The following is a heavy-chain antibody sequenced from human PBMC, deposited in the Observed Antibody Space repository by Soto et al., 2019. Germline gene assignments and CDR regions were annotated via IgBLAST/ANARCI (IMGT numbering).Heavy chain of an antibody. CDR2: ISAYNGNT. D-gene: IGHD4-17*01. CDR3: ARDRDDYGDYAAFDI. CDR1: GYTFTSYG. J-gene: IGHJ3*02. V-gene: IGHV1-18*01. Sequence: VSVKVSCKASGYTFTSYGISWVRQAPGQGLEWMGWISAYNGNTNYAQKLQGRVTMTTDTSTSTAYMELRSLRSDDTAVYYCARDRDDYGDYAAFDIWGQGTMVTVS.